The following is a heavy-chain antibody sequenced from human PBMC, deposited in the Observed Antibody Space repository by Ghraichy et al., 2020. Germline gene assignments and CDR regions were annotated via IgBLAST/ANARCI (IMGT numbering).Heavy chain of an antibody. V-gene: IGHV1-2*02. Sequence: ASVKVSCKASGYTFTGYYMHWVRQAPGQGLEWMGWINPNSGGTNYAQKFQCRVTMTRDTSISTAYMELSRLRSDDTAVYYCAAEGTKMARSLDAFDIWGQGTMVTVSS. D-gene: IGHD5-24*01. CDR3: AAEGTKMARSLDAFDI. J-gene: IGHJ3*02. CDR1: GYTFTGYY. CDR2: INPNSGGT.